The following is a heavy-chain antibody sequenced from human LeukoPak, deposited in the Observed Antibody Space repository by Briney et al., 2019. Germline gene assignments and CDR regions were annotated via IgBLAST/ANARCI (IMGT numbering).Heavy chain of an antibody. CDR2: MNPNSGNT. D-gene: IGHD2-2*01. Sequence: ASVKVSCKASGYTFTSYDINWVRQATGQGLEWIGCMNPNSGNTGYAQKFQGRVTITRNTSISTAYLELSSLRSEDTAVYYCATVGQYGSSTSCYAWFDPWGQGTLVTVSS. CDR3: ATVGQYGSSTSCYAWFDP. V-gene: IGHV1-8*01. CDR1: GYTFTSYD. J-gene: IGHJ5*02.